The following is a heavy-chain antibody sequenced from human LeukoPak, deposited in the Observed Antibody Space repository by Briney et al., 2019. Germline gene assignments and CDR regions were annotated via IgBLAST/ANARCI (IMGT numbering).Heavy chain of an antibody. Sequence: PGGSLRLPCAASAFTYDDYAMHWVRQAPGKGLEWVSGISWNSGSIGYADSVKGRFTISRDNAKNSLYLQMNSLRAEDTAVYYCARVEARYCSGGSCYSGGNYWGQGTLVTVSS. CDR1: AFTYDDYA. CDR3: ARVEARYCSGGSCYSGGNY. CDR2: ISWNSGSI. J-gene: IGHJ4*02. V-gene: IGHV3-9*01. D-gene: IGHD2-15*01.